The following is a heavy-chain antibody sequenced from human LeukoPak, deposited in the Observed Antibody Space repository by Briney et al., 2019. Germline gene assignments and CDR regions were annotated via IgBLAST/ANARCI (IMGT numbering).Heavy chain of an antibody. V-gene: IGHV4-59*01. CDR1: GGSISSYY. J-gene: IGHJ3*02. CDR2: IYYSGST. CDR3: ARGREDYGDYVSKTGAFDI. Sequence: SETLSLTCTVSGGSISSYYWCWIQQPPGKGLEWIGYIYYSGSTNYNPSLKSRVTISVDTSKNQFSLKLSSVTAADTAVYYCARGREDYGDYVSKTGAFDIWGQGTMVTVSS. D-gene: IGHD4-17*01.